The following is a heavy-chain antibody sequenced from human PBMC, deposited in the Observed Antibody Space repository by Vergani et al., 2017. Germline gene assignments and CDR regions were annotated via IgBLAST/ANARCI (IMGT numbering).Heavy chain of an antibody. Sequence: QLQLQESGPGLVKPSETLSLTCTVSGCSISSSSYYWVWIRQPPGKGLGWIGSIYYSGSTYYNPSLKSRVTISVDTSKNQFSLKLSSVTAADTAVYYCARPDSSSWYGNWFDPWGQGTLVTVSS. D-gene: IGHD6-13*01. V-gene: IGHV4-39*01. CDR2: IYYSGST. J-gene: IGHJ5*02. CDR3: ARPDSSSWYGNWFDP. CDR1: GCSISSSSYY.